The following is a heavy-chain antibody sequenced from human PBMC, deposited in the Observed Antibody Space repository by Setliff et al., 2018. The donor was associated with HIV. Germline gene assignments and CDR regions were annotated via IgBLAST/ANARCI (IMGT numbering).Heavy chain of an antibody. J-gene: IGHJ4*02. CDR1: GFTFSSYW. V-gene: IGHV3-74*01. Sequence: QPGGSLRLSCVASGFTFSSYWMHWVRQAPGKGLTWVAHVNNDETITDYADSVKGRFIISRDNAKNTLYLQMNSLTAEDTAVYYCATIWMRGAYFDYWGQGTLVTVSS. CDR3: ATIWMRGAYFDY. D-gene: IGHD3-3*01. CDR2: VNNDETIT.